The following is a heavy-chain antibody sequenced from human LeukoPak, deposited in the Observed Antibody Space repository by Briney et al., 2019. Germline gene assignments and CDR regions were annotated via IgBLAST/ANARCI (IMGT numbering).Heavy chain of an antibody. CDR3: AKDRVAAAGTFDY. Sequence: GGSLRLSCAASGFMFDGYGMHWVRQAPGKGLEWVAIIMYDGSNKYYADSVKGRFTISRDNSKSTLYLQMNSLRAEDTAVFYCAKDRVAAAGTFDYWGQGTLVTVSS. CDR2: IMYDGSNK. CDR1: GFMFDGYG. D-gene: IGHD6-13*01. J-gene: IGHJ4*02. V-gene: IGHV3-30*02.